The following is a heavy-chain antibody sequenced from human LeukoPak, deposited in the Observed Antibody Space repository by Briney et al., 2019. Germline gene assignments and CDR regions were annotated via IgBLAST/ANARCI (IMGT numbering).Heavy chain of an antibody. CDR3: ARARVVPGWFDP. V-gene: IGHV3-21*01. CDR2: ISSSSSYI. CDR1: GFTFSSYS. J-gene: IGHJ5*02. Sequence: GGSLRLSCAASGFTFSSYSMNWVRQAPGKGLEWVSSISSSSSYIYYADSVKGRFTISRDNAKNSLYLQMNSLRAEDTAVYYCARARVVPGWFDPWGQGTLVTVSS. D-gene: IGHD2-2*01.